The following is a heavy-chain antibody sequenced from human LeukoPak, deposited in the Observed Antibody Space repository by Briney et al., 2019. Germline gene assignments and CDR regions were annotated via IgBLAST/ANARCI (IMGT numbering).Heavy chain of an antibody. V-gene: IGHV4-30-2*01. D-gene: IGHD3-10*01. CDR2: IYHSGST. J-gene: IGHJ4*02. Sequence: SQTLSLTWAVSGGSISSGGYSWSWIRQPPGKGLEWIGYIYHSGSTYYNPSLKSRVTISVDRSKNQFSLKLSSVTAADTAVYYCARGGRYGSGSYRYYFDYWGQGTLVTVSS. CDR1: GGSISSGGYS. CDR3: ARGGRYGSGSYRYYFDY.